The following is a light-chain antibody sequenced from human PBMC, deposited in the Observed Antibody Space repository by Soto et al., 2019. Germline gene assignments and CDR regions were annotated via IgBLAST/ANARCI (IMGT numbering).Light chain of an antibody. V-gene: IGKV1-39*01. CDR2: GAS. CDR3: QQSYSVPLT. Sequence: DIQMTKSPSSLSASVGDRVTITCRASQPITKFLNWFQHKPGEAPKRLIYGASILQDGVPSRFSGSGSGTDYTLTISGLQTEDFATYFCQQSYSVPLTFGGGTKV. CDR1: QPITKF. J-gene: IGKJ4*01.